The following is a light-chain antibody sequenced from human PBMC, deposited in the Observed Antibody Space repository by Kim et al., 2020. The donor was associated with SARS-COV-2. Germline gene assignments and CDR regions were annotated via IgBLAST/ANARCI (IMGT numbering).Light chain of an antibody. CDR1: QSISKS. J-gene: IGKJ2*01. CDR3: QQYNIYPYT. Sequence: SGRYRVTITCRASQSISKSLAWFQQKPGKAPKSLIYGASTLQSGVPSKFTGSGSGTDFTLTISSLQPEDFATYFCQQYNIYPYTFGQGTKVDIK. CDR2: GAS. V-gene: IGKV1-16*02.